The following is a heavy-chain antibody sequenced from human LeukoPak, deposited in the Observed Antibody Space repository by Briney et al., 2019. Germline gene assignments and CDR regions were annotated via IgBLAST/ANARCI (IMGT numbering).Heavy chain of an antibody. V-gene: IGHV5-51*01. CDR2: IYPGDYDT. CDR1: GYNFNNLW. Sequence: GESLKISCTASGYNFNNLWIGWVRQMPGKGLEWMGIIYPGDYDTRYSPSFQGQVTISADKSISTAYLQWSSLKASDTAMYYCVRPRPFDIWGQGTMVTASS. J-gene: IGHJ3*02. CDR3: VRPRPFDI.